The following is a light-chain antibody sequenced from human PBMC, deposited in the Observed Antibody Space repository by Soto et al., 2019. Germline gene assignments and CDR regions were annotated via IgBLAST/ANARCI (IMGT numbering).Light chain of an antibody. Sequence: EIVLTQSPGTLSLSPGERATLSCRASQSVSSSYLAWYQQKPGQAPRLLIYGASSRTTGIPDTFSGSGSGTDFTLTISRLEPEAFAVYYCQQYGSSPPVTFGQGTKLEIK. J-gene: IGKJ2*01. CDR1: QSVSSSY. CDR2: GAS. V-gene: IGKV3-20*01. CDR3: QQYGSSPPVT.